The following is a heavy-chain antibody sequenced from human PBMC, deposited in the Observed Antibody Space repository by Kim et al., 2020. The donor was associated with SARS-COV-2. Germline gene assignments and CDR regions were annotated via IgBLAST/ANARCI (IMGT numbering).Heavy chain of an antibody. CDR3: AREYIAAAGTKTRLGY. D-gene: IGHD6-13*01. V-gene: IGHV6-1*01. J-gene: IGHJ4*02. Sequence: SVKSRITINPDTSKNQFSLQLNSVTPEDTAVYYCAREYIAAAGTKTRLGYWGQGTLVTVSS.